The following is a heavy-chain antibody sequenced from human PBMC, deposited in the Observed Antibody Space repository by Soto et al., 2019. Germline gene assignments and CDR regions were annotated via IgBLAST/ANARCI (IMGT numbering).Heavy chain of an antibody. D-gene: IGHD2-2*01. Sequence: PSETLSLTCAVSGYSISSGYYWGWIRQPPGGGVGWIGSSYHSGSTYYNPSLKSRVTISVDTSKNQFSLKLSSVTAADTAVYYCARDKVVVPAARPGAFDIWGQGTMVT. CDR2: SYHSGST. CDR1: GYSISSGYY. V-gene: IGHV4-38-2*02. CDR3: ARDKVVVPAARPGAFDI. J-gene: IGHJ3*02.